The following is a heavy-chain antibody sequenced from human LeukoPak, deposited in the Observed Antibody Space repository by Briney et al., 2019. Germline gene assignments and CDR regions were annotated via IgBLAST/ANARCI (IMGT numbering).Heavy chain of an antibody. Sequence: GGTLRLSCAASGFTFSSYSMMWVRQAPGKGLEWVSYISSSSTTIHYADSVKGRFTISRDNAKNSLYLQMNSLRAEDTAVYYCARDPTAMVIGDAFDIWGQGTMVTVSS. CDR2: ISSSSTTI. CDR1: GFTFSSYS. CDR3: ARDPTAMVIGDAFDI. V-gene: IGHV3-48*04. D-gene: IGHD5-18*01. J-gene: IGHJ3*02.